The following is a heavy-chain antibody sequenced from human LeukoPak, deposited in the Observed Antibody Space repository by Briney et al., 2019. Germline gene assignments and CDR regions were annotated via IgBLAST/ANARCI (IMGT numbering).Heavy chain of an antibody. Sequence: GGSLRLSCAASGFTFSSYAMSWVRQAPGKGLEWVSAISDSGGSTYYADSVKGRFTISRDNSKNTLYLQMNSLRAEDTAVYYCAKVTTYYYDSSGYYHWGQGTLVTVSS. D-gene: IGHD3-22*01. CDR2: ISDSGGST. CDR1: GFTFSSYA. J-gene: IGHJ5*02. V-gene: IGHV3-23*01. CDR3: AKVTTYYYDSSGYYH.